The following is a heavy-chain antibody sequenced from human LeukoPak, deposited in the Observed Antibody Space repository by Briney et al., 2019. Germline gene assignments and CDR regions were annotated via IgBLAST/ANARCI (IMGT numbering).Heavy chain of an antibody. D-gene: IGHD2-2*01. CDR2: ISSSSSYI. Sequence: GGSLRLSXAASGFTFSSYSMNWVRQAPGKGLEWVSSISSSSSYIYYADSVKGRFTISRDSAKNSLYLQMNSLRAEDTAVYYCARSGSSTSCDYWGQGTLVTVSS. V-gene: IGHV3-21*01. J-gene: IGHJ4*02. CDR3: ARSGSSTSCDY. CDR1: GFTFSSYS.